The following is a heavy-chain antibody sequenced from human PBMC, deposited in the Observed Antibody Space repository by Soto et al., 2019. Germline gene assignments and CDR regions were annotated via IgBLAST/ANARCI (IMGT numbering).Heavy chain of an antibody. CDR2: IYYSGST. Sequence: QVQLQESGPGLVKPSQTLSLTCTVSGGSISSGGYYWSWIRQHPGKGLEWIGYIYYSGSTYYNPSLKSRVTISVDTSKNQFSLKLSSVTAADTAVYYCARVSIAAAEPAYFDYWGQGTLVTVSS. CDR3: ARVSIAAAEPAYFDY. CDR1: GGSISSGGYY. D-gene: IGHD6-13*01. J-gene: IGHJ4*02. V-gene: IGHV4-31*03.